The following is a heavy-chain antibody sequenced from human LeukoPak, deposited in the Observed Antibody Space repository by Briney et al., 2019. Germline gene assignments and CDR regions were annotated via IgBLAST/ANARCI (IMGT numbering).Heavy chain of an antibody. V-gene: IGHV1-8*01. CDR1: GYTFTSYD. CDR2: MNPNSGKT. CDR3: ARGMGVDYGMDV. J-gene: IGHJ6*02. D-gene: IGHD3-3*01. Sequence: GASVTVSCTASGYTFTSYDINWVRQAPGQRLEWMGWMNPNSGKTVYAQKFQGRVTMTRNTSRSTAYMELSTLRSDDTAVYYCARGMGVDYGMDVWGQGTRVTVSS.